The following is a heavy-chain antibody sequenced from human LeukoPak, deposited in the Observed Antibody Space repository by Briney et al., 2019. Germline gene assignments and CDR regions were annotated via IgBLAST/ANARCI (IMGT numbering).Heavy chain of an antibody. CDR3: AREVQLERLGFGKEGSAFDY. CDR1: GFTFSRFTFSSYS. CDR2: ISSSSSYI. D-gene: IGHD1-1*01. Sequence: GGSLRLSCAASGFTFSRFTFSSYSITWVRQAPGKGLEWVSSISSSSSYIYYADSVKGRFTISRDNAKNSLYLQMNSLRAEDTAVYYCAREVQLERLGFGKEGSAFDYWGQGTLVTVSS. V-gene: IGHV3-21*01. J-gene: IGHJ4*02.